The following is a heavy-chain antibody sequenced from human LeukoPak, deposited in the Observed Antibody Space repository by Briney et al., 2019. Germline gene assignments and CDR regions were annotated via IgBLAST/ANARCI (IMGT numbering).Heavy chain of an antibody. CDR3: ARDYV. V-gene: IGHV3-7*01. CDR2: IKQDGSEK. Sequence: GGSLRLSCTTSGFNFVAYWMGWVRQAPGKGLEWVANIKQDGSEKYYVDSVKGRFTISRDNAKNSLYLQMNSLRAEDTAVYYCARDYVWGQGTLVTVSS. J-gene: IGHJ4*02. CDR1: GFNFVAYW. D-gene: IGHD3-10*02.